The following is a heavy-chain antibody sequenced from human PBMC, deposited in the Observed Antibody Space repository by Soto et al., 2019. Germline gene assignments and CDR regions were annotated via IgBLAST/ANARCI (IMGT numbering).Heavy chain of an antibody. CDR3: ARTTSQGRERIAAAGTSDY. J-gene: IGHJ4*02. Sequence: QVQLVQSGAEVKKPGASVKVSCKASGYTFTSYGISWVRQAPGQGLEWMGWISAYNGNTNYAQKLQGRVTMTTDTSTSTGYMELSRLRSDDTAVYYCARTTSQGRERIAAAGTSDYWGQGTLVTVSS. V-gene: IGHV1-18*01. CDR2: ISAYNGNT. CDR1: GYTFTSYG. D-gene: IGHD6-13*01.